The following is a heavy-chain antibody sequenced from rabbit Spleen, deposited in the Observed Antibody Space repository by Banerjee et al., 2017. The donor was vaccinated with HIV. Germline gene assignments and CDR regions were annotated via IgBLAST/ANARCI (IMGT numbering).Heavy chain of an antibody. V-gene: IGHV1S45*01. CDR1: GFSFSSSSW. D-gene: IGHD8-1*01. J-gene: IGHJ4*01. CDR2: IYGSSTGNA. Sequence: EESGGDLVKPEGSLTLTCTASGFSFSSSSWIWWVRQAPGKGLEWIACIYGSSTGNAAYANWVNGRFTISSHNAQNTLYLQLNSLTAADTATYFCARDGAGSSYFNLWGPGTLVTVS. CDR3: ARDGAGSSYFNL.